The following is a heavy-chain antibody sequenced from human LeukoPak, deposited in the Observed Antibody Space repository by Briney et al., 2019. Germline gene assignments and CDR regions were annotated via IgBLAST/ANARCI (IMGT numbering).Heavy chain of an antibody. CDR3: ARGGGSGWYPHYYYGMDV. V-gene: IGHV4-34*01. J-gene: IGHJ6*02. CDR1: GGSFSSYY. CDR2: INHSGST. D-gene: IGHD6-19*01. Sequence: AETLSLTCAVYGGSFSSYYWSWVRQPPGKGLERIGEINHSGSTNYNPSLKSRVTISVDTSKHQFSLKLSSVTAADTAVYYCARGGGSGWYPHYYYGMDVWGQGTTVTVSS.